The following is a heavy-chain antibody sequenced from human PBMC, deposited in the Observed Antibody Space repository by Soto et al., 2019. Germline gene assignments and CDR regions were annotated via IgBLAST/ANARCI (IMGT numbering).Heavy chain of an antibody. CDR2: ISGSGDST. D-gene: IGHD6-13*01. J-gene: IGHJ4*02. CDR1: GFTFSSYA. V-gene: IGHV3-23*01. Sequence: EVQLLDSGGGLVQPGGSLRLSCAASGFTFSSYAMNWVRQAPGKGLEWVSVISGSGDSTYYADSVKGRFTISRDNSKNTLYLQMNSRRTEDTAVYYCASRGPGTYFDYWGQGTLVTVSS. CDR3: ASRGPGTYFDY.